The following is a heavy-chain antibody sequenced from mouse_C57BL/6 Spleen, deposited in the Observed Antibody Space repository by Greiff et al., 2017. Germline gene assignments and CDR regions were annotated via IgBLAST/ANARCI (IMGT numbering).Heavy chain of an antibody. CDR2: IYPGNSDT. J-gene: IGHJ1*03. D-gene: IGHD2-4*01. V-gene: IGHV1-5*01. CDR3: TRRRGDDYDVVYWYFDV. CDR1: GYTFTSYW. Sequence: VQLQQSGTVLARPGASVKMSCKTSGYTFTSYWMHWVKQRPGQGLAWIGAIYPGNSDTSYNQKFKGKAKLTAVTSASTAYMEVSRLTKEDSAVYYGTRRRGDDYDVVYWYFDVWGTGTTVTVSS.